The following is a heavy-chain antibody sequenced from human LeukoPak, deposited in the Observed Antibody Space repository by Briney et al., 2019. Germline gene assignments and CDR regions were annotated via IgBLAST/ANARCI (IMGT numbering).Heavy chain of an antibody. J-gene: IGHJ4*02. CDR1: GFTFSSYG. D-gene: IGHD3-3*01. CDR3: TRDWRNLGYDY. CDR2: ISYDGSNK. V-gene: IGHV3-30*03. Sequence: GGSLRLSCAASGFTFSSYGMHWVRQAPGKGLEWVAVISYDGSNKYYADSVKGRFTISRDNSKNTLYLQMNSLRAEDTAVYYCTRDWRNLGYDYWGQGTLVTVSS.